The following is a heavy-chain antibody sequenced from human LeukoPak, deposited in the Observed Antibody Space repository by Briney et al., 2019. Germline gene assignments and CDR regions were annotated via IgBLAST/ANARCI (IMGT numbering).Heavy chain of an antibody. CDR3: AKDKITMVRGVIDY. V-gene: IGHV3-30*18. CDR1: GFTFSSYG. J-gene: IGHJ4*02. CDR2: ISYDGSNK. Sequence: GGSLRLSCAASGFTFSSYGMHWVRQAPGKGLEWVAVISYDGSNKYYADSVKGRSTISRDNSKNTLYLQMNSLRAEDTAVYYCAKDKITMVRGVIDYWGQGTLVTVSS. D-gene: IGHD3-10*01.